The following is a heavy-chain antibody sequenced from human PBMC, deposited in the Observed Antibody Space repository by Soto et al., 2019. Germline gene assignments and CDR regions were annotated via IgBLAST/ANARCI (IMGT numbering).Heavy chain of an antibody. J-gene: IGHJ5*01. V-gene: IGHV3-23*01. CDR3: AKSGDGYSNGWYVF. Sequence: GGSLRLSCAASGFAFSSYNMNWVRQAPGKGLEWVSAISGDGGNTYYADSVKGRFTISRDNAMNTLYLQMSSLRAEDTAVYYCAKSGDGYSNGWYVFWGQGTLVTVSS. CDR2: ISGDGGNT. CDR1: GFAFSSYN. D-gene: IGHD2-21*01.